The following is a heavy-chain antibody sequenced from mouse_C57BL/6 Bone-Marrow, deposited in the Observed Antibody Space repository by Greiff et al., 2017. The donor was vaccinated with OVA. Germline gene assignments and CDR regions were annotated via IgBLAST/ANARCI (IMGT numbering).Heavy chain of an antibody. CDR1: GFTFSSYG. CDR2: ISSGGSYT. D-gene: IGHD1-1*01. CDR3: ARHYYGSSYQFWYAMDY. Sequence: EVNVVESGGDLVKPGGSLKLSCAASGFTFSSYGMSWVRQTPDKRLEWVATISSGGSYTYYPDSVKGRFTISRDNAKNTLYLQMSSLKSEDTAMYYCARHYYGSSYQFWYAMDYWGQGTSVTVSS. J-gene: IGHJ4*01. V-gene: IGHV5-6*01.